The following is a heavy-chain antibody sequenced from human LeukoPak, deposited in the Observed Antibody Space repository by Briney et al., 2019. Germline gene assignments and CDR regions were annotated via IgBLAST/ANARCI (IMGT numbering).Heavy chain of an antibody. V-gene: IGHV3-23*01. CDR1: GLTFSNYA. Sequence: GGPLRLSCAASGLTFSNYAMSWGRQAPGKGLERVSIIRGSGRHTYYATSVNDRFTISRDNSKITLFLQMNSLRAEDTAVYFCAKSAQVVITTNPHFDYWGQGILVTVSS. D-gene: IGHD3-22*01. CDR3: AKSAQVVITTNPHFDY. J-gene: IGHJ4*02. CDR2: IRGSGRHT.